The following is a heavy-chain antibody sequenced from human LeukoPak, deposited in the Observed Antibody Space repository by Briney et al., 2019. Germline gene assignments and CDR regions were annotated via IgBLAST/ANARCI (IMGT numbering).Heavy chain of an antibody. CDR1: GFTFSSYV. CDR2: IIGNGDST. V-gene: IGHV3-23*01. Sequence: GGSLRLSCVASGFTFSSYVMTWVRQAPGKGLEWVSSIIGNGDSTYYADSVKGRFTISRDNSKNTLYLQMNSLRAGGTAIYYCAKGSKGTYDYWGQGTLVTVSS. J-gene: IGHJ4*02. CDR3: AKGSKGTYDY.